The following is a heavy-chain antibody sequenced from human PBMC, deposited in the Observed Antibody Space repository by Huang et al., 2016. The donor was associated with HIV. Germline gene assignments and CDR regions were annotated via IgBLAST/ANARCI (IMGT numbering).Heavy chain of an antibody. J-gene: IGHJ4*02. Sequence: QVQLVQSGSELRKPGASVKVACKVSGYTFSQSPMNWVRQAPGQGPEWMALINTHFAHLTSAPGFTGRFIFSLDTSINTAFPQINNLQTDDTAIYYCASDLSLSGAFDSWGQGTLVTVSS. CDR1: GYTFSQSP. CDR2: INTHFAHL. CDR3: ASDLSLSGAFDS. V-gene: IGHV7-4-1*02.